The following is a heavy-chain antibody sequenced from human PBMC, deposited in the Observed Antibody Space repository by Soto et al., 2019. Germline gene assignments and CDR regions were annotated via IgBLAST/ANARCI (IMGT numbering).Heavy chain of an antibody. V-gene: IGHV4-4*02. J-gene: IGHJ4*02. Sequence: QVQLQESGPGLVKPSVTLSLSCAVSGVSVSNNNWWCWVRQFPGNGLEWIGEIHHSGGTSYNPSLERRDTLSVDKSKNELSLRLNYVTAADTAVYYCTKNSAYALDYWGLGILVTVSS. D-gene: IGHD5-12*01. CDR2: IHHSGGT. CDR3: TKNSAYALDY. CDR1: GVSVSNNNW.